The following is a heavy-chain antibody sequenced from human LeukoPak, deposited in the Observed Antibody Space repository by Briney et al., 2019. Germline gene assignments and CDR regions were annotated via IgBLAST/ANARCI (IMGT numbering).Heavy chain of an antibody. J-gene: IGHJ4*02. D-gene: IGHD3-10*01. CDR2: ISGSSGNT. V-gene: IGHV3-23*01. CDR3: AKHFSSGIYYNYFDY. CDR1: GFTFSSYA. Sequence: GGSLRLSCAASGFTFSSYAMSWVRQAPGKGLEWVSTISGSSGNTYYADSVKGRFTISRDNSKNTLYLQMNSLRAGDTAVYYCAKHFSSGIYYNYFDYWGQGTLVTVSS.